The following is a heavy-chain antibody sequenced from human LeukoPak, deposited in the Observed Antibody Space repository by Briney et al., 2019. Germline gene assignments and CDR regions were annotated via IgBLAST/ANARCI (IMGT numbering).Heavy chain of an antibody. CDR2: ISSSSSYI. J-gene: IGHJ1*01. CDR1: GFTFSSYS. CDR3: ARDHYYDSSGYVQH. Sequence: PGGSLRLSCAASGFTFSSYSMNWVRQAPGKGLEWVSSISSSSSYIYYADSVKGRFTISRDNSKNTLYLQMNSLRAEDTAVYYCARDHYYDSSGYVQHWGQGTLVTVSS. V-gene: IGHV3-21*01. D-gene: IGHD3-22*01.